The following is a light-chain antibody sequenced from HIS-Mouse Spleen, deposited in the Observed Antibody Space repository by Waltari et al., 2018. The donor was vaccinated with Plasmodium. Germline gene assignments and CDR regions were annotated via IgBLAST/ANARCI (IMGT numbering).Light chain of an antibody. CDR1: QSISSG. V-gene: IGKV1-5*03. CDR2: KAS. Sequence: DIQMTQSPSTLSASVGDRVTITCRASQSISSGLAWYQQKPGKAPKLLIDKASSLESGVPSRCSGSGSGTEFTLTISSLQPDDFATYYCQQYNSYDTFGQGTKLEIK. CDR3: QQYNSYDT. J-gene: IGKJ2*01.